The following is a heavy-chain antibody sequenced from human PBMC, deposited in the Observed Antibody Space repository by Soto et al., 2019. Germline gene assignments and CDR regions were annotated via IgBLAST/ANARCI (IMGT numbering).Heavy chain of an antibody. J-gene: IGHJ4*02. CDR3: AKVPQVLLLGIVSRGNYFDY. CDR1: GFTFSSYA. V-gene: IGHV3-23*01. Sequence: EVQLLESGGGLVQPGGSLRLSCAASGFTFSSYAMSWVRQAPGKGLEWVSAISGSGGSTYYADSVKGRFTISRDNSKNTLYLQMNSLRAEDTAVYYCAKVPQVLLLGIVSRGNYFDYWGQGTLVTVSS. D-gene: IGHD3-10*01. CDR2: ISGSGGST.